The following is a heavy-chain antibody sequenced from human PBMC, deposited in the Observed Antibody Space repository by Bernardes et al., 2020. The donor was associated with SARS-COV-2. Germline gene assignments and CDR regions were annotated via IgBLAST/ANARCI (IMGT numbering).Heavy chain of an antibody. CDR2: IKQDGSEK. J-gene: IGHJ6*02. CDR1: GFTFSSYW. D-gene: IGHD3-10*01. V-gene: IGHV3-7*01. CDR3: ARGEVRGVIPPYYYYGMDV. Sequence: GGSLRLSCAASGFTFSSYWMSWVRQAPGKGLEWVANIKQDGSEKYYVDSVKGRFTISRDNAKNSLYLQMNSLRAEDTAVYYCARGEVRGVIPPYYYYGMDVWGQGTTVTVSS.